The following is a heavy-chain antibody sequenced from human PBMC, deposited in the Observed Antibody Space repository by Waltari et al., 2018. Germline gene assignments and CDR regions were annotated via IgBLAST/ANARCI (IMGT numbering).Heavy chain of an antibody. CDR2: IYSGGST. D-gene: IGHD3-22*01. V-gene: IGHV3-53*01. J-gene: IGHJ4*02. CDR1: GFTVSSNY. Sequence: EVQLVESGGGLIQPGGSLRLSCAASGFTVSSNYMSWVRQAPGKGLEWVSVIYSGGSTYYADSVKGRFTISRDNSKNTLYLQMNSLRAEDTAVYYCARDSADYYDSSGLDYWGQGTLVIVSS. CDR3: ARDSADYYDSSGLDY.